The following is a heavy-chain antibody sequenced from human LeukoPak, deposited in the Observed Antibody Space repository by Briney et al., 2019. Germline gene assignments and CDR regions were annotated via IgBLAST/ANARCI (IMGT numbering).Heavy chain of an antibody. Sequence: GGSLRLSCAASGFTFDNYGINWVRQAPGKGLEWVSSISGSTTYIYYADSVKGRFTISRDNAKNSLYLQMNSLRAEDTAVYYCARGPVQLWSYYFDYCGQRTLITVSS. CDR1: GFTFDNYG. CDR3: ARGPVQLWSYYFDY. V-gene: IGHV3-21*01. CDR2: ISGSTTYI. J-gene: IGHJ4*02. D-gene: IGHD5-18*01.